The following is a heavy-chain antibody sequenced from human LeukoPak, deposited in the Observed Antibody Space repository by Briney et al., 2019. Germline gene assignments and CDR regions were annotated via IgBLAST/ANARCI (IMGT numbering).Heavy chain of an antibody. CDR3: ARLELAYCGGDCYSLDY. V-gene: IGHV5-10-1*01. CDR1: GYSFTSYW. Sequence: RGESLKISCKGSGYSFTSYWISWVRQMPGKGLEWVGRIDPSDSYTNYSPSFQGHVTISADKSISTAYLQWSSLKASDTAMYYCARLELAYCGGDCYSLDYWGQGTLVTVSS. CDR2: IDPSDSYT. J-gene: IGHJ4*02. D-gene: IGHD2-21*02.